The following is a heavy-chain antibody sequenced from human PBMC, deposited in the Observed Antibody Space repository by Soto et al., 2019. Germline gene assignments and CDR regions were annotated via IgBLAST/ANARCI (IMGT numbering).Heavy chain of an antibody. CDR3: AREGYCSSTSCYDAFDI. J-gene: IGHJ3*02. V-gene: IGHV3-30*03. D-gene: IGHD2-2*01. CDR2: ISYDGSNK. CDR1: GFTFSSYG. Sequence: GGSLRLSCAASGFTFSSYGMHWVRQAPGKGLEWVAVISYDGSNKYYADSVKGRFTISRDNSKNTLYLQMNSLRAEDTAVYYCAREGYCSSTSCYDAFDIWGQGTMVTVSS.